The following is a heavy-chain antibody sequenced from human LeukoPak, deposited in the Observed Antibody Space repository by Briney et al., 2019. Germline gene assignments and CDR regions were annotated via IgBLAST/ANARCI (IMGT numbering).Heavy chain of an antibody. J-gene: IGHJ5*02. D-gene: IGHD2-2*01. Sequence: SETLSLTCTVSGGSISSYYWSWIWQLPGKGLEWIGYIYYSGSTNYNPSLKSRVTISVDTSKNQFSLKLSSVTAADTAVYYCAREVVVVPAAENWFDPWGQGTLVTVSS. CDR1: GGSISSYY. V-gene: IGHV4-59*01. CDR3: AREVVVVPAAENWFDP. CDR2: IYYSGST.